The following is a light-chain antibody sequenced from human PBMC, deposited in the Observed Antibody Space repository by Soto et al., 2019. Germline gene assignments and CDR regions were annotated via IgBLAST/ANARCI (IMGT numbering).Light chain of an antibody. CDR2: DAS. J-gene: IGKJ2*01. CDR3: QQYDKLPPMYT. V-gene: IGKV1-33*01. CDR1: QDISNY. Sequence: DIPRTQSPSSLSASVGDRVTITCQASQDISNYLNWYQQKPGKAPKLLIYDASNLETGVPSRFSGSGSGTDFTFTISSLQPEDIATYYCQQYDKLPPMYTFGQGTKLEIK.